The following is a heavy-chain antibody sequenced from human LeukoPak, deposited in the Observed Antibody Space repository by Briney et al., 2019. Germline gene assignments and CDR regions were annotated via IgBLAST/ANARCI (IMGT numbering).Heavy chain of an antibody. CDR3: ARSAYDFWSGYLYYYYYYMDV. Sequence: SETLSLTCTVPGGSISSHYWSWIRQPPGKGLEWIGYIYYSGSTNYNPSLKSRVTISVDTSKNQFSLKLSSVTAADTAVYYCARSAYDFWSGYLYYYYYYMDVWGKGTTVTVSS. CDR1: GGSISSHY. D-gene: IGHD3-3*01. CDR2: IYYSGST. V-gene: IGHV4-59*11. J-gene: IGHJ6*03.